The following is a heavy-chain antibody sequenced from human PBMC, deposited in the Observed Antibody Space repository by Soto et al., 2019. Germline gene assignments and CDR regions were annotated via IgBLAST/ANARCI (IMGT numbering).Heavy chain of an antibody. J-gene: IGHJ4*02. CDR2: INPNSGGT. Sequence: SVKVSCKASGYTFAGYDMHWVRQAPGQGLEWMGWINPNSGGTNYAQKFQGRVTMTRDTSISTAYMELSRLRSDDTAVYYCASIVLEDGAGYRGQRTPVTVSS. D-gene: IGHD2-8*01. CDR1: GYTFAGYD. CDR3: ASIVLEDGAGY. V-gene: IGHV1-2*02.